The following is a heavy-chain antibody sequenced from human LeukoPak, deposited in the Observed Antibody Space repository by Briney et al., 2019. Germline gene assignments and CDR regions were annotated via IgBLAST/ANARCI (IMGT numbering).Heavy chain of an antibody. D-gene: IGHD5-18*01. Sequence: SVKVSCKASGGTFSSYAISWVRQAPGQGLEWMGGIIPIFGTANYAQKFQGRATITADESTSTAYMELSSLRSEDTAVYYCARASGGYSYNYYFDYWGQGTLVTVSS. J-gene: IGHJ4*02. CDR3: ARASGGYSYNYYFDY. CDR1: GGTFSSYA. V-gene: IGHV1-69*01. CDR2: IIPIFGTA.